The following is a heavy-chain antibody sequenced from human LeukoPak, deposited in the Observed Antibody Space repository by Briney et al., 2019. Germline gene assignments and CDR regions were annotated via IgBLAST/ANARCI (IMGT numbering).Heavy chain of an antibody. CDR2: IIPIFGTA. Sequence: ASVKVSCKASGGTFSSYAISWVRQAPGQGLEWMGGIIPIFGTANYAQKFQGRVTITTDESTSTAYMELSSLRSEGTAVYYCARDLEYSSSSGLDPWGQGTLVTVSS. J-gene: IGHJ5*02. D-gene: IGHD6-6*01. V-gene: IGHV1-69*05. CDR3: ARDLEYSSSSGLDP. CDR1: GGTFSSYA.